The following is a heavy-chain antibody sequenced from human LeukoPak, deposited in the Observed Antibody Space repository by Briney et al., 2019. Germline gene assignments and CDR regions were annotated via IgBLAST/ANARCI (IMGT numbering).Heavy chain of an antibody. V-gene: IGHV1-8*01. J-gene: IGHJ5*02. CDR3: ARSPRIDNWFDP. CDR1: GYTFTSYD. CDR2: MNPNSGNT. D-gene: IGHD3-16*02. Sequence: ASVKVSCKASGYTFTSYDINWVRQATGQGLEWMGWMNPNSGNTGYAQKFQGRVTITADESSSTAYMELSSLRSEDTAVYYCARSPRIDNWFDPWGQGTLVTVSS.